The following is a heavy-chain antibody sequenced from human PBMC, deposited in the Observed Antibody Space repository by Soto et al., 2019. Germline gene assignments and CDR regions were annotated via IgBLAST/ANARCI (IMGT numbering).Heavy chain of an antibody. V-gene: IGHV3-30*18. CDR3: AKDSDRDDYCGGDCYSVFDY. D-gene: IGHD2-21*02. CDR1: GFTFSSYG. J-gene: IGHJ4*02. CDR2: ISYDGSNK. Sequence: PGGSLRLSCAASGFTFSSYGMHWVRQAPGKGLEWVAVISYDGSNKYYADSVKGRFTISRDNSKNTLYLQMNSLRAEDTAVYYCAKDSDRDDYCGGDCYSVFDYWGQGTLVTVSS.